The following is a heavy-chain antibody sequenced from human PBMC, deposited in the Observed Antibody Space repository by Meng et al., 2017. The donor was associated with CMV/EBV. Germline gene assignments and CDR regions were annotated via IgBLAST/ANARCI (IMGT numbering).Heavy chain of an antibody. D-gene: IGHD3-9*01. J-gene: IGHJ6*02. V-gene: IGHV5-51*01. CDR3: ARLGGAYYDILTGYYKGMDV. CDR2: IYPGDSDT. CDR1: GSIFTSYC. Sequence: GESLKISCTGSGSIFTSYCIGWVRPMPGKGLEWVGIIYPGDSDTNYSTSLQGQVTISADKSISTAYLQWSSLKATDTAMYYCARLGGAYYDILTGYYKGMDVWGQGTTVTVSS.